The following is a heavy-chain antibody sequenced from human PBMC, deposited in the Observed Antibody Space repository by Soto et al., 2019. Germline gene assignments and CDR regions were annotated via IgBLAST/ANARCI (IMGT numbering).Heavy chain of an antibody. CDR1: GGSISSPNW. V-gene: IGHV4-4*02. J-gene: IGHJ5*02. CDR3: ASGISPVAVAGSPGWFDP. Sequence: PSETLSLTCAVSGGSISSPNWWIWVRQTPGKGLEWIGEIFHTGRTNYNPSLKSRVSILLDKSKNHFSLNLSSVTAADTAVYYCASGISPVAVAGSPGWFDPWGQGTLVTVSS. D-gene: IGHD6-19*01. CDR2: IFHTGRT.